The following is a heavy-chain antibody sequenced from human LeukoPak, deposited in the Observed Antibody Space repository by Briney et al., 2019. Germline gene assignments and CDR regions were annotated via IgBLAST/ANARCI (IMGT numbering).Heavy chain of an antibody. Sequence: GGSLRLSCATSGFTFATYAMNWVRQAPGKGLEWVSGFSGSGGNTSYADSVKGRFTISRDSSKSTLYLQMDSLRADDTAVYYCAKDRCSRTNCYLFDFWGQGTLVTVSS. CDR1: GFTFATYA. CDR3: AKDRCSRTNCYLFDF. V-gene: IGHV3-23*01. CDR2: FSGSGGNT. D-gene: IGHD2-2*01. J-gene: IGHJ4*02.